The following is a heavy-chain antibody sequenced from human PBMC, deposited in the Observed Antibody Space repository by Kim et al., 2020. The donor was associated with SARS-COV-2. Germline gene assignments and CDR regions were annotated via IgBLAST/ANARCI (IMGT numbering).Heavy chain of an antibody. CDR1: GGSFSGYY. Sequence: SETLSLTCAVYGGSFSGYYWSWIRQPPGKGLEWIGEINHSGSTNYNPSLKSRVTISVDTSKNQFSLKLSSVTAADTAVYYCARGHYDILTGSTYGMDVWGQGTTVTVSS. V-gene: IGHV4-34*01. CDR3: ARGHYDILTGSTYGMDV. D-gene: IGHD3-9*01. J-gene: IGHJ6*02. CDR2: INHSGST.